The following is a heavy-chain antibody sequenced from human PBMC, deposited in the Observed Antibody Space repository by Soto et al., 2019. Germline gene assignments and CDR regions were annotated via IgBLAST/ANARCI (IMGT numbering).Heavy chain of an antibody. J-gene: IGHJ4*02. Sequence: SETLSLTCTVSGGSISSGGYYWSWIRQHPGKGLEWIGYIYYSGSTYYNPSLKSRVTISVDTSKNQFSLKLSSVTAADTAVYYCATSGRTAAALGYWGQGTLVTRLL. D-gene: IGHD6-13*01. CDR1: GGSISSGGYY. CDR2: IYYSGST. CDR3: ATSGRTAAALGY. V-gene: IGHV4-31*03.